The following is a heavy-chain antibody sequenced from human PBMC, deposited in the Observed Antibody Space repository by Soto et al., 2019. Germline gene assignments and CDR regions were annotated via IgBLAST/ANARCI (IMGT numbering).Heavy chain of an antibody. J-gene: IGHJ4*02. Sequence: VQLVESGGGVVQPGRSLRLSCAASGFTFSSYGMHWVRQAPGKGLEWVAVISYDGSNKYYADSVKGRFTISRDNSKNTLYLQMNSLRAEDTAVYYCAKEEVAAAGSSDYWGQGTLVTVSS. V-gene: IGHV3-30*18. CDR3: AKEEVAAAGSSDY. D-gene: IGHD6-13*01. CDR2: ISYDGSNK. CDR1: GFTFSSYG.